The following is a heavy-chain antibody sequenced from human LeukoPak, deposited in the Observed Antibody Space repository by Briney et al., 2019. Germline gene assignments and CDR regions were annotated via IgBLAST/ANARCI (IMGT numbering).Heavy chain of an antibody. CDR2: INPKTGGT. CDR3: ARDGRLTIFVRGIITEGSPPKN. D-gene: IGHD3-10*01. CDR1: GYTFTDSY. Sequence: ASVKVSCKASGYTFTDSYMHWVRQAPGQGLEWMGWINPKTGGTNYAQRFQGRVTMTRDTSIRTAYMELNSLRSDDTAVYYCARDGRLTIFVRGIITEGSPPKNWGQGTLVTVSS. J-gene: IGHJ4*02. V-gene: IGHV1-2*02.